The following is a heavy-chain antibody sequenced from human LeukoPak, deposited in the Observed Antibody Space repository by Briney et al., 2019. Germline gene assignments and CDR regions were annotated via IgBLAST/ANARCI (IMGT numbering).Heavy chain of an antibody. V-gene: IGHV3-30*18. CDR1: GFTFSSYG. CDR3: AKDRVGATWD. CDR2: ISYDGSNK. J-gene: IGHJ4*02. D-gene: IGHD1-26*01. Sequence: GGSLRLSCAASGFTFSSYGMHWIRQAPGKGLEWVAVISYDGSNKYYADSVKGRLTISRDNSKNTLYLQMNSLRAEDTAVYYCAKDRVGATWDWGQGTLVTVSS.